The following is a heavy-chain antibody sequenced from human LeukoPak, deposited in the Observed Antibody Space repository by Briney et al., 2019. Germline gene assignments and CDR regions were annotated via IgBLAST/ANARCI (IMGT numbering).Heavy chain of an antibody. D-gene: IGHD3-22*01. CDR2: ISYDGSNK. V-gene: IGHV3-30*04. J-gene: IGHJ3*02. Sequence: EGSLRLSCAASGFTFSNYAMHWVRQAPGKGLEWVAVISYDGSNKYYADSVKGRFTISRDISKNTLYLQMNSLRAEDTAVFYCAKKWSGDYDSSGINDAFDIWGKGTMVTVSS. CDR1: GFTFSNYA. CDR3: AKKWSGDYDSSGINDAFDI.